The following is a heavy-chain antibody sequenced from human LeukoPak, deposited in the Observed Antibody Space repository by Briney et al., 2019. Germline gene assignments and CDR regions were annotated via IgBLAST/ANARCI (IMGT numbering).Heavy chain of an antibody. CDR1: GYSFTSHW. J-gene: IGHJ5*02. CDR3: ARRTVAGRSWFDP. Sequence: GESLKISCKGSGYSFTSHWISWVRPLPGKGLEWMGRIDPSDSYTNYSPSFQGHVTISADKSISTVYLQWSSLKASDTAMYYCARRTVAGRSWFDPWGQGTLVTVSS. D-gene: IGHD6-19*01. CDR2: IDPSDSYT. V-gene: IGHV5-10-1*01.